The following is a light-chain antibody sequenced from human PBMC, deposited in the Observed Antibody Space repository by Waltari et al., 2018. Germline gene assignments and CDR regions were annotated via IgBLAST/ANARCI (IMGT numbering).Light chain of an antibody. J-gene: IGKJ2*01. Sequence: DIHMTQSPSSLSASIGDRVSITCRAIQRISTYLNWYQHKPGTAPTPLIAAASNLQSGVPSRFSGSGSGTDFTLTINSLQPEDLATYFCQQGYNTPHTFGQGTKLAIK. CDR1: QRISTY. CDR2: AAS. CDR3: QQGYNTPHT. V-gene: IGKV1-39*01.